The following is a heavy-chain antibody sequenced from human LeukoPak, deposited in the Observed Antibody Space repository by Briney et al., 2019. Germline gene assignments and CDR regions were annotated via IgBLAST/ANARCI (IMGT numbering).Heavy chain of an antibody. Sequence: GGSLRLSCAASGFTFSSYSMNWVRQAPGKGLEWVSSISSSSSYIYYADSVKGRFTISRDNAKNSLYLQMNSLRAEDTAVYYCARTPSSSWFYYFDYWGQGTLVTVSS. J-gene: IGHJ4*02. CDR1: GFTFSSYS. V-gene: IGHV3-21*01. CDR3: ARTPSSSWFYYFDY. D-gene: IGHD6-13*01. CDR2: ISSSSSYI.